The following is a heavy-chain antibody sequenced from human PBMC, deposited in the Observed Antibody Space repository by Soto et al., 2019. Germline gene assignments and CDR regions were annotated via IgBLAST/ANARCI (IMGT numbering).Heavy chain of an antibody. D-gene: IGHD3-10*01. CDR2: IFAGGGT. Sequence: EVQLVESGGDLVQPGGSLRLSCAASGFTVSNNYMSWVRQAPGKGLEWVSVIFAGGGTYYADSVKGRFAISRHNSKNTLYLQMNSLRAEDTAVYYCARCDYGWDDDDYYYMDVWGKGTTVTVSS. CDR3: ARCDYGWDDDDYYYMDV. V-gene: IGHV3-53*04. CDR1: GFTVSNNY. J-gene: IGHJ6*03.